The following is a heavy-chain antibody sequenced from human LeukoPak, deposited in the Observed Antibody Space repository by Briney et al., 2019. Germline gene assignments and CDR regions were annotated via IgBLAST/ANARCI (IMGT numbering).Heavy chain of an antibody. CDR2: ISAYNGNT. V-gene: IGHV1-18*04. J-gene: IGHJ4*02. CDR3: ARETMAPPHSSGWYAWGY. D-gene: IGHD6-19*01. Sequence: ASVKVSCKASGYTFTSYGISWVRQAPGQGLEWMGWISAYNGNTNYAQKLQGRVTMTTDTSTSTAYMELRSLRSDDTAVYYCARETMAPPHSSGWYAWGYWGQGTLVTVSS. CDR1: GYTFTSYG.